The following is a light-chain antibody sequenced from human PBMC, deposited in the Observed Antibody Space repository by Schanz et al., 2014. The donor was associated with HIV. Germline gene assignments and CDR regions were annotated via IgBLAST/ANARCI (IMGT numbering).Light chain of an antibody. CDR2: DAS. CDR1: QSVSSSY. CDR3: QQYNNWPLG. V-gene: IGKV3-20*01. Sequence: EIVLTQSPGTLSLSPGERATLSCRASQSVSSSYLVWYQQKPGQAPRLLIYDASNRATGIPARFSGSGSGTDFTLTISSLEPEDFAVYYCQQYNNWPLGFGQGTKLEIK. J-gene: IGKJ2*03.